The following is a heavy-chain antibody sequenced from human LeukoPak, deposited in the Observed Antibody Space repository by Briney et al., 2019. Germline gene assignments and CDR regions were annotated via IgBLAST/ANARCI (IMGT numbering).Heavy chain of an antibody. V-gene: IGHV3-11*04. CDR1: GFTFSDPY. CDR2: ISGSGTDI. CDR3: ARTARHLDY. J-gene: IGHJ4*02. Sequence: GGSLRLSCEASGFTFSDPYMSWIRQAPGKGLEWLSYISGSGTDINYADSVRGRFTISRDNAKNLLYLQMNDLRVEDTAVYYCARTARHLDYWGQGTLVTVSS. D-gene: IGHD5-18*01.